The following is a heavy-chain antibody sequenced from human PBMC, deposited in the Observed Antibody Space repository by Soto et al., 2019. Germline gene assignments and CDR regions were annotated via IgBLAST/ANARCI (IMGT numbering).Heavy chain of an antibody. V-gene: IGHV3-30*18. D-gene: IGHD6-13*01. CDR3: AKDFIAAAGIMVDY. CDR1: GFTFSSYG. J-gene: IGHJ4*02. Sequence: QVQLVESGGGVVQPGRSLRLSCAASGFTFSSYGMHWVRQAPGKGLEWVAVISYDGSNKYYADSVKGRFTISRDNSKKTLYLQMNSLRAEDTAVYYCAKDFIAAAGIMVDYWGQGTLVTVSS. CDR2: ISYDGSNK.